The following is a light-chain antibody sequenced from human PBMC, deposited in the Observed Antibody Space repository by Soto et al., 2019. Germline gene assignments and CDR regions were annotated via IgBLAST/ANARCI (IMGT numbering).Light chain of an antibody. CDR2: GNS. CDR1: SSNIGAGYD. J-gene: IGLJ7*01. Sequence: QAVVTQPPSVSGAPGQRVTISCTGSSSNIGAGYDVHWYQQLPGTAPKLLIYGNSNRPSGVPDRFSGSKSGTSASLAITGLQAEDEADYYCQSYDRSLSGAVFGGGTQLTVL. CDR3: QSYDRSLSGAV. V-gene: IGLV1-40*01.